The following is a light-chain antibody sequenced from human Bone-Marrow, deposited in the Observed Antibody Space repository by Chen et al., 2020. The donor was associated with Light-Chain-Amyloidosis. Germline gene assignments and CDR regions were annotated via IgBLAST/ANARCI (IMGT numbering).Light chain of an antibody. Sequence: QSALTQPRSVSGSPGQSVTIPCTGTSRDVGGYDSVSWYQQYPGKAPKLMIYDLSKRPSGVPARFSASKSGNTASLTISGLQAEDEADYYCCSDAVIYWVFGGGTKLTVL. CDR1: SRDVGGYDS. J-gene: IGLJ3*02. CDR3: CSDAVIYWV. CDR2: DLS. V-gene: IGLV2-11*01.